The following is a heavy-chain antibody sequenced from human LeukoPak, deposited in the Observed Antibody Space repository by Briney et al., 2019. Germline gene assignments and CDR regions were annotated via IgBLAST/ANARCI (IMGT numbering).Heavy chain of an antibody. D-gene: IGHD2-15*01. CDR2: ISAYNGNT. CDR1: GYTFTSYG. Sequence: ASVKVSFKASGYTFTSYGISWVRQAPGQGVEWMGWISAYNGNTNYAQKLQGRVTMTTDTSTSTAYMEMKSLGSDDTAVYYCARDRYCGGGSCYHLNYFDYWGQGTLVTVSS. CDR3: ARDRYCGGGSCYHLNYFDY. V-gene: IGHV1-18*01. J-gene: IGHJ4*02.